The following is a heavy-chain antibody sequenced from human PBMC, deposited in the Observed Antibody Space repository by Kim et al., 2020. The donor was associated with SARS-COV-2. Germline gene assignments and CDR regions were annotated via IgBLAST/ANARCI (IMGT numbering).Heavy chain of an antibody. J-gene: IGHJ3*02. CDR3: ARVKRPDMVRGYDAFDI. D-gene: IGHD3-10*01. CDR2: INPSGGST. Sequence: ASVKVSCKASGYTFTSYFMHWVRQAPGQGLEWMGIINPSGGSTSYPQKFQGRVTMTRDTSTSTVYMELSSLRSEDTAVYYCARVKRPDMVRGYDAFDIWGQGTMVTVSS. CDR1: GYTFTSYF. V-gene: IGHV1-46*01.